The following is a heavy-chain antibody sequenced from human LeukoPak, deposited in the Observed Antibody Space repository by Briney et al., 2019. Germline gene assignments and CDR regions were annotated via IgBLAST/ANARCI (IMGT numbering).Heavy chain of an antibody. CDR3: AKGGSGGAHFDY. D-gene: IGHD3-10*01. Sequence: GGFLRLPCAASGFTFDDYAMHWVRQAPGKGLEWVSGISWNSGSIGYADSVKGRFTISRDNAKNSLYLQMNSLRAEDTALYYCAKGGSGGAHFDYWGQGTLVTVSS. V-gene: IGHV3-9*01. J-gene: IGHJ4*02. CDR1: GFTFDDYA. CDR2: ISWNSGSI.